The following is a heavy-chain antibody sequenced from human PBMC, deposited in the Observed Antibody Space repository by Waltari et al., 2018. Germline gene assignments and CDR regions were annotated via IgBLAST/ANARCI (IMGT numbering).Heavy chain of an antibody. CDR2: ISSSSSYI. J-gene: IGHJ4*02. D-gene: IGHD2-2*02. Sequence: EVQLVESGGGLVKPGGSLRLSCAASGFTFSSYSMHWVRPAPGKGLEWVSSISSSSSYIYYADSVKGRFTISRDNAKNSLYLQMNSLRAEDTAVYYCARAHRGVVVPAAIGYWGQGTLVTVSS. V-gene: IGHV3-21*01. CDR3: ARAHRGVVVPAAIGY. CDR1: GFTFSSYS.